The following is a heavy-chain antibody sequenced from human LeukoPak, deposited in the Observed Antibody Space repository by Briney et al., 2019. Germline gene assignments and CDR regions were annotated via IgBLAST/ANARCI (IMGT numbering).Heavy chain of an antibody. V-gene: IGHV3-7*04. CDR1: GCTFSSYW. D-gene: IGHD6-19*01. Sequence: PGGSLRLSCAASGCTFSSYWMAWVRQAAGKGLEWVANIKPDGSEKYYADSLKGRFTISRDNAENSLYLQMKNLRDEDTAVYYCARAAVAAPGDVWGQGTTVTVSS. CDR3: ARAAVAAPGDV. J-gene: IGHJ6*02. CDR2: IKPDGSEK.